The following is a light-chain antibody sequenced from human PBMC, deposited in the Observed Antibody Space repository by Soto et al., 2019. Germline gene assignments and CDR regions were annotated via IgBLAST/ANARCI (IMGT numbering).Light chain of an antibody. CDR1: QSVGSN. CDR3: QQYDKWPYT. V-gene: IGKV3-15*01. J-gene: IGKJ2*01. CDR2: GAF. Sequence: EIALTHSPATLSVSPGETATLSCRTSQSVGSNLAWYQQKPGQAPRLLIYGAFIRAPGFPVIFRVTGSGSDFTLTSSSLQSEDSALYYCQQYDKWPYTFGQETNLEIK.